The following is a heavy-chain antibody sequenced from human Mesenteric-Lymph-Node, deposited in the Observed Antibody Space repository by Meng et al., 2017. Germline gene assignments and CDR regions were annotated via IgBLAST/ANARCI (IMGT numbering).Heavy chain of an antibody. CDR3: ARDRDIYCSGGSCYFLALDV. CDR2: ISYDGSNK. V-gene: IGHV3-30*04. Sequence: GESLKISCAASGFIFSSYAMHLVRQAPGKGLEWVAVISYDGSNKYYADSVKGRFTISRDNSKNTLYLQMNSLRAEETAVYYCARDRDIYCSGGSCYFLALDVWGQGTMVTVSS. D-gene: IGHD2-15*01. J-gene: IGHJ6*02. CDR1: GFIFSSYA.